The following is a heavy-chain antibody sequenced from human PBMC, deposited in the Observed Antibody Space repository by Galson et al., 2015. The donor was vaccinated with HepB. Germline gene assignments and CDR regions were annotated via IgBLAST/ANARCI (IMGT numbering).Heavy chain of an antibody. CDR3: ARHIAYCSSTSCYGYGMDV. D-gene: IGHD2-2*01. Sequence: SETLSLTCTVSGGSISSYYWSWIRQPPGKGLEWIGYIYYSGSTNYNPSLKSRVTISVDTSKNQFSLKLSSVTAADTAVYYCARHIAYCSSTSCYGYGMDVWGQGTTVTVSS. CDR1: GGSISSYY. J-gene: IGHJ6*02. V-gene: IGHV4-59*08. CDR2: IYYSGST.